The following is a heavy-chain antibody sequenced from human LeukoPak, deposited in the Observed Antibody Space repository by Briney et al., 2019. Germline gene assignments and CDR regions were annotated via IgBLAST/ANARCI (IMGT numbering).Heavy chain of an antibody. V-gene: IGHV4-4*02. CDR2: IHHSGGT. J-gene: IGHJ4*02. D-gene: IGHD5-18*01. Sequence: PSETLSLTCTVSGASVSRNWWSWVRQPPGKGLEWIGEIHHSGGTNYNPSLKSRVTMSLDNSNNHFSLKLSSVTAADTAVYYCARDRGGYSYAYDYWGQGTLVTVSS. CDR1: GASVSRNW. CDR3: ARDRGGYSYAYDY.